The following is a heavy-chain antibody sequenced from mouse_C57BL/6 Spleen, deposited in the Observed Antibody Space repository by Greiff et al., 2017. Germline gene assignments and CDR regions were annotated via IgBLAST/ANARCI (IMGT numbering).Heavy chain of an antibody. J-gene: IGHJ4*01. Sequence: QVQLQQPGAELVRPGTSVKLSCKASGYTVTSYWMHWVKQRPGQGLEWIGVIDPSDSYTNYNQKFKGKATLTVDTSSSTAYMQLSSLTSEDSAVYYCARGYYYAMDYWGQGTSVTVSS. CDR1: GYTVTSYW. CDR3: ARGYYYAMDY. V-gene: IGHV1-59*01. CDR2: IDPSDSYT.